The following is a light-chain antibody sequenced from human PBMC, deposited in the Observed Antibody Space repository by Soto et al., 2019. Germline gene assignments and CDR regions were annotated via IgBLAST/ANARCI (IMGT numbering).Light chain of an antibody. CDR3: QQCNNWPPLT. V-gene: IGKV3-15*01. CDR2: GAS. J-gene: IGKJ4*01. Sequence: EIVMTQSPATLSVSPGERATLSCRASQSVSSNLAWYQQKPGQAPRLLIYGASTRATGISARFSGSGSGTEFTLTISGLQSEDFAVYYCQQCNNWPPLTFGGGTKVEIK. CDR1: QSVSSN.